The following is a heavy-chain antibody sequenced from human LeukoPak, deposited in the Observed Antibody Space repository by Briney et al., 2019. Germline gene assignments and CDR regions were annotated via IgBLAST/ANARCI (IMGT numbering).Heavy chain of an antibody. D-gene: IGHD2-8*02. Sequence: GGSLRLSCAASGFTFSTFAMIWVRQPPGKGLEWVSSIFPSGGEIHYADSVRGRFTISRDNSKSTLYLQMNSLRAEDTAIYYCAKYRHVLLPFESWGQGTLVTVSS. CDR3: AKYRHVLLPFES. V-gene: IGHV3-23*01. CDR2: IFPSGGEI. J-gene: IGHJ4*02. CDR1: GFTFSTFA.